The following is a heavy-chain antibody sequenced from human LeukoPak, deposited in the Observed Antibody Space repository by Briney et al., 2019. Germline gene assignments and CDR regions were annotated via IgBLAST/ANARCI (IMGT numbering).Heavy chain of an antibody. V-gene: IGHV4-34*01. CDR1: GGCFSGYY. CDR2: INHSGST. CDR3: ARGDYDRDI. D-gene: IGHD3-16*01. Sequence: SETLSLTCAVYGGCFSGYYWSWIRQPPGKGLEWIGEINHSGSTNYNPSLKSRVTISVDTSKNQFSLKLSSVTAADTAVYYCARGDYDRDIWGQGTMVTVSS. J-gene: IGHJ3*02.